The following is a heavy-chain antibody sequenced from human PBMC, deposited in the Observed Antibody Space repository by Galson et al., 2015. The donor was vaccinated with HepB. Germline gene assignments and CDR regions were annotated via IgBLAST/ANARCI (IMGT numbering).Heavy chain of an antibody. CDR3: ARDTYGGYSDAFDI. CDR1: GGSISSYY. D-gene: IGHD4-23*01. CDR2: VSYSGST. V-gene: IGHV4-59*01. J-gene: IGHJ3*02. Sequence: SETLSLTCTVSGGSISSYYWSWIRQSPGKGLEWIGYVSYSGSTNYNPSLESRVTISVDTSKNQFSLRLSSVTAADTAVYYCARDTYGGYSDAFDIWGQGTMVTVSS.